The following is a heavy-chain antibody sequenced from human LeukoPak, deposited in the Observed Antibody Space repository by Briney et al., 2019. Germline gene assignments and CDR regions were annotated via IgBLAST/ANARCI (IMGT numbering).Heavy chain of an antibody. CDR2: IYYSGIT. V-gene: IGHV4-39*01. D-gene: IGHD2-15*01. J-gene: IGHJ5*02. CDR3: ARRGRYCSGGGCFIGLFDP. Sequence: PSETLSLTCTVSGGSISSYYWSWIRQPPGKGLEWIGSIYYSGITYYNPSLKSRVTISVDTSKNQFSLKLSSVTAADTAVYYCARRGRYCSGGGCFIGLFDPWGQGTLVTVSS. CDR1: GGSISSYY.